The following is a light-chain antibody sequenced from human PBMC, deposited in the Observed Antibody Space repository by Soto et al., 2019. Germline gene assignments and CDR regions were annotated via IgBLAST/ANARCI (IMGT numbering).Light chain of an antibody. Sequence: DIQMTQSPSTLSASVGDRVTITCRASQSISSWLAWYQQKPGKAPKLLIYKASILESGVPSRFSGSGSGTEFTLTISSLQPDDFATHYCQQYNSYRITFGQGTRLEIK. CDR3: QQYNSYRIT. CDR2: KAS. J-gene: IGKJ5*01. CDR1: QSISSW. V-gene: IGKV1-5*03.